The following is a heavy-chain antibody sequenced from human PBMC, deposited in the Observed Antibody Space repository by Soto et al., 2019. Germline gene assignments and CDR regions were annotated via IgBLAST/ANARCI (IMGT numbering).Heavy chain of an antibody. CDR1: GGSFSGYY. Sequence: PSETLSLTCAVYGGSFSGYYWSWICQPPGKGLEWIGEINHSGSTNYNPSLKSRVTISVDTSKNQFSLKLSSVTAADTAVYYCARLLGSGWYYYYYGMDVWGQGTTVTVSS. D-gene: IGHD6-19*01. CDR3: ARLLGSGWYYYYYGMDV. CDR2: INHSGST. J-gene: IGHJ6*02. V-gene: IGHV4-34*01.